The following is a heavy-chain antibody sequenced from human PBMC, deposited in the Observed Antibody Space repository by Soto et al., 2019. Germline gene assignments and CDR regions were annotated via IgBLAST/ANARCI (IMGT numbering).Heavy chain of an antibody. Sequence: EVQLVESGGGLVQPGGSLRLSCAASGFTFSDHYMDWVRQAPGKGLEWVGRIRNKANSYTTEYAASVKGRFTISRDDSPNSLYRQMNSLKTEDTAVYYCTRALAPGTPGGWDVWGKGITVTVSS. V-gene: IGHV3-72*01. CDR1: GFTFSDHY. J-gene: IGHJ6*04. CDR2: IRNKANSYTT. CDR3: TRALAPGTPGGWDV. D-gene: IGHD2-15*01.